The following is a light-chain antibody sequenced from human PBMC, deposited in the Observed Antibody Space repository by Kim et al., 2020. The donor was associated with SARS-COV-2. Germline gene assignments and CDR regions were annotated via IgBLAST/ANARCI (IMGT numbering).Light chain of an antibody. CDR2: RGS. CDR1: SSNLGRKY. J-gene: IGLJ1*01. Sequence: GPRGTISCSGGSSNLGRKYVYWYQHVPGAAPKLLIYRGSNRPSGVPDRFAGSKSDNSASLVISGLRSEDEADYYCAAWDDSLSAYVFGTGTKVTVL. V-gene: IGLV1-47*01. CDR3: AAWDDSLSAYV.